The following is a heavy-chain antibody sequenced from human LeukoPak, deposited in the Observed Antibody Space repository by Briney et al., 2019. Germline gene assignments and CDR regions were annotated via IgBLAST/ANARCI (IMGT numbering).Heavy chain of an antibody. J-gene: IGHJ5*02. D-gene: IGHD1-7*01. V-gene: IGHV3-48*03. CDR2: ISSSGSTI. Sequence: GGSLRLSCAASGFTFSSYEMNWLRQAPGKGLEWVSYISSSGSTIYYADSVKGRFTISRDNAKNSLYLQMNSLRAEDTAVYYCARGNWNYDVNWFDPWGQGTLVTVSS. CDR3: ARGNWNYDVNWFDP. CDR1: GFTFSSYE.